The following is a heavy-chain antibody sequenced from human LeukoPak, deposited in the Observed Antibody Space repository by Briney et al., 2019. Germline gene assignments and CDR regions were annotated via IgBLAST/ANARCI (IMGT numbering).Heavy chain of an antibody. V-gene: IGHV4-31*03. D-gene: IGHD2-15*01. Sequence: PSQTLSLTCTVSGGSISSGGYYWSWIRQHPGKGLEWIGYIYYSGKTYYNPSLKSRVTISVDTSKNQFSLNLSSVTAADTAVYYCAREDLEGLVAAIHYWGQGTLVTVSS. CDR3: AREDLEGLVAAIHY. J-gene: IGHJ4*02. CDR1: GGSISSGGYY. CDR2: IYYSGKT.